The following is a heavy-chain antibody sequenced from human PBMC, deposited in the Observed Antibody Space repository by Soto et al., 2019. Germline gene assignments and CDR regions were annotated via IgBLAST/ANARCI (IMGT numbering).Heavy chain of an antibody. J-gene: IGHJ5*02. V-gene: IGHV1-2*02. CDR1: GYTFTGYY. CDR2: INPNSGGT. D-gene: IGHD3-10*01. CDR3: AKDVLLWFGELSYWFDP. Sequence: ASVKVSCKASGYTFTGYYMHWVRQAPGQGLEWMGWINPNSGGTNYAQKFQGRVTMTRDTSISTAYMELSRLRSDDTAVYYCAKDVLLWFGELSYWFDPWGQGTLVTVS.